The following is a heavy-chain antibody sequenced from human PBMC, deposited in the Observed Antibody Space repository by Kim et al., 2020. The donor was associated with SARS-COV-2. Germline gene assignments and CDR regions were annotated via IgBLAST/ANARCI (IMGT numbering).Heavy chain of an antibody. Sequence: SETLSLTCTVSGGSLSSSSYYWGWIRQPPGKGLEWIGTAYDSGNTYYNPSLKSQVTISVDTSKKQFSLKLGSVTAADTADYYCARHQRYSSGWYFAFYYYYMDVWGRGTTVTVPS. D-gene: IGHD6-19*01. J-gene: IGHJ6*03. CDR1: GGSLSSSSYY. V-gene: IGHV4-39*01. CDR2: AYDSGNT. CDR3: ARHQRYSSGWYFAFYYYYMDV.